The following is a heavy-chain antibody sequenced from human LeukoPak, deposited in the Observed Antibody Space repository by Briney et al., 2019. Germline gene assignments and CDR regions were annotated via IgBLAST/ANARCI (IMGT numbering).Heavy chain of an antibody. J-gene: IGHJ5*02. D-gene: IGHD3-10*01. Sequence: GASVKVSCKASGYTFTSYGISWVRQAPGQGLEWMGWISAYNGNTNYAQKLQGRATMTTDTSTSTAYMELRSLRSDDTAVYYCARDRSYYGSGSYPNWFDPWGQGTLVTVSS. V-gene: IGHV1-18*04. CDR3: ARDRSYYGSGSYPNWFDP. CDR1: GYTFTSYG. CDR2: ISAYNGNT.